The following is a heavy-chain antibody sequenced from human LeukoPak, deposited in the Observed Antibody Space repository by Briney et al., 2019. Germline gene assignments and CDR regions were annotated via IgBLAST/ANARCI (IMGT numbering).Heavy chain of an antibody. V-gene: IGHV4-39*01. CDR1: SGSISTSNYY. Sequence: SETLSLTCTVSSGSISTSNYYWGWVRQPPGKALEWIGNIFYSGSTYYSPSLKSRVTISVDTSKNQFSLRLSSVTAADTAVYYCARVSGQFYFYYYMDVWGKGTTVTISS. CDR3: ARVSGQFYFYYYMDV. CDR2: IFYSGST. J-gene: IGHJ6*03. D-gene: IGHD6-19*01.